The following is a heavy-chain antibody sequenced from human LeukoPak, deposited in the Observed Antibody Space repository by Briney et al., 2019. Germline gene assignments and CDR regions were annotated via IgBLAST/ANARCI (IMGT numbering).Heavy chain of an antibody. D-gene: IGHD3-10*01. CDR3: ARVYYYGSGSYYSMNWFDP. J-gene: IGHJ5*02. V-gene: IGHV1-69*04. CDR1: GGTFSSYA. CDR2: IILIFGIA. Sequence: GSSVKVSCKASGGTFSSYAISWVRQAPGQGLEWMGRIILIFGIANYAQKFQGRVTITADKSTSTAYMELSSLRSEDTAVYYCARVYYYGSGSYYSMNWFDPWGQGTLVTVSS.